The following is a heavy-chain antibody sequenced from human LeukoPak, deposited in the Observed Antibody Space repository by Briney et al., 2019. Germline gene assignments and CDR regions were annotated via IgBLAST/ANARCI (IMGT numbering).Heavy chain of an antibody. CDR3: ARDYQLGENWFDP. CDR1: GYSISSGYY. V-gene: IGHV4-38-2*02. D-gene: IGHD2-2*01. J-gene: IGHJ5*02. Sequence: SETLSLTCTVSGYSISSGYYWGWIRQPPGKGLEWIGSIYHSGSTYYNPSLKSRVTISVDTSKNQFSLRLSSVTAADTAVYYCARDYQLGENWFDPWGQGTLVTVSS. CDR2: IYHSGST.